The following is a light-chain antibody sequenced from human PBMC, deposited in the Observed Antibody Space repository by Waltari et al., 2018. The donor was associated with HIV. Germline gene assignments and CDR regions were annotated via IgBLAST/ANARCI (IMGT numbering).Light chain of an antibody. J-gene: IGLJ3*02. CDR2: DVS. Sequence: QSALTQPASVSGSPGQSITISCTGTSSDVGGYNYVSCYQQHSGKGPKLIIYDVSKRPSGVSNRFSGSKSGNTASLTISGLQAEDEADYYCCSYTSTSSFVMFGGGTKLTVV. CDR1: SSDVGGYNY. V-gene: IGLV2-14*01. CDR3: CSYTSTSSFVM.